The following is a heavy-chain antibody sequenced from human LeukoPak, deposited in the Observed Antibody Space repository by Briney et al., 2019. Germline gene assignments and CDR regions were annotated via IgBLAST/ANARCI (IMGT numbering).Heavy chain of an antibody. CDR1: GFTFSSYG. CDR2: ISGSGGST. J-gene: IGHJ6*03. V-gene: IGHV3-23*01. Sequence: PGGSLRLSCAASGFTFSSYGMSWVRQAPGKGLEWVSAISGSGGSTYYADSVKGRFTISRDNSKNTLYLQMNSLRAEDTAVYYCAKGGWFGELLLPYCMDVWGKGTTVTISS. CDR3: AKGGWFGELLLPYCMDV. D-gene: IGHD3-10*01.